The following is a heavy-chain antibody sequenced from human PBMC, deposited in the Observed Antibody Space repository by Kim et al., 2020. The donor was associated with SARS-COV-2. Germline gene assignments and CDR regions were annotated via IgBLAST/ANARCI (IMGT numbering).Heavy chain of an antibody. J-gene: IGHJ6*04. D-gene: IGHD3-9*01. CDR1: GFTFSSYW. V-gene: IGHV3-7*03. CDR3: ARRETGYYGYYYYGMDV. CDR2: IKQDGSEK. Sequence: GGSLRLSCAASGFTFSSYWMSWVRQAPGKGLEWVVNIKQDGSEKYYVDSVKGRFTISRDNAKNSLYLQMNSLRAEDTAVYYCARRETGYYGYYYYGMDVWGEGTTVTVSS.